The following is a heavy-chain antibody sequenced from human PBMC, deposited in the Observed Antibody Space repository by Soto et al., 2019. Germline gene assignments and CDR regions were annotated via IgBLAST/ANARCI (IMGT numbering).Heavy chain of an antibody. CDR1: GFTFSSYE. Sequence: EVQLVESGGGLVQPGGSLRLSCAASGFTFSSYEMNWVRQAPGKGLEWVSYISSSGSTIYYADSVKGRFTISRDNAKNSLYLQMNSLRAEDTAVYYCARESWSKPLATTNPDYWGQGTLVTVSS. V-gene: IGHV3-48*03. D-gene: IGHD1-1*01. CDR3: ARESWSKPLATTNPDY. J-gene: IGHJ4*02. CDR2: ISSSGSTI.